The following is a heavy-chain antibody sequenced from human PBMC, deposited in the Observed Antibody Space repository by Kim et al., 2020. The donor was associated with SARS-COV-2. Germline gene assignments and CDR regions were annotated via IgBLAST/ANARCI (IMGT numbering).Heavy chain of an antibody. Sequence: KYTRKFQGRVTITRDTSANTAYMELSSLRSEDTGVYYCAGGSSGWYVYSYWGQGTLVTVSS. V-gene: IGHV1-3*01. CDR3: AGGSSGWYVYSY. D-gene: IGHD6-13*01. J-gene: IGHJ4*02.